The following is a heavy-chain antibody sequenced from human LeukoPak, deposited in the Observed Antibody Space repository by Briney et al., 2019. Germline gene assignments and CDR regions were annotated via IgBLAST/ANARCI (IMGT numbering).Heavy chain of an antibody. CDR1: GFTFSSYS. CDR2: ISGSGGST. D-gene: IGHD3-22*01. J-gene: IGHJ4*02. Sequence: PGGSLRLSCAASGFTFSSYSVSWVRQAPGKGLEWVSAISGSGGSTYYADSVKGRFTISRDNSKNTLYLQMNSLRAEDTAVYYCAKPYYYDSSGYFDYWGQGTLVTVSS. CDR3: AKPYYYDSSGYFDY. V-gene: IGHV3-23*01.